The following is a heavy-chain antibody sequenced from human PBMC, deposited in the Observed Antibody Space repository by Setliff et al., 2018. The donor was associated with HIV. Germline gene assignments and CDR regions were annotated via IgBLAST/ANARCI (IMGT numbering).Heavy chain of an antibody. D-gene: IGHD5-12*01. CDR3: ARGVRGIVATTH. Sequence: SETLSLTCTVSGGSISSGDYYWSWIRQPPGKGLEWIGYIYTSVSTFYNPSLKRRITILVDTSRNQFSLKLNSVTAADTAVYYCARGVRGIVATTHWGQGALVTVSS. CDR2: IYTSVST. CDR1: GGSISSGDYY. V-gene: IGHV4-30-4*01. J-gene: IGHJ4*02.